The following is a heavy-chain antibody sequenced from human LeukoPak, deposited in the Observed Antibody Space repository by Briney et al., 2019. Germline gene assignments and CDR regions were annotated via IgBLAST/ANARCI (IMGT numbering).Heavy chain of an antibody. J-gene: IGHJ4*02. CDR3: ARGGITGTTIYY. Sequence: PGGSLRLSCAASGFTFSSYWMHWVRQAPGKGLVWVSRINGDGSSTSYADSVKGRFTISRDNAKNSLYLQMNSLRAEDTAVYYCARGGITGTTIYYWGQGTLVTVSS. V-gene: IGHV3-74*01. D-gene: IGHD1-7*01. CDR1: GFTFSSYW. CDR2: INGDGSST.